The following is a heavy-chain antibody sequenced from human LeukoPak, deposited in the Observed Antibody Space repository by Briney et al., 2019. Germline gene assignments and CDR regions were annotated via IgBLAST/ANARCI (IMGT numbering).Heavy chain of an antibody. Sequence: PGGSLRLSCAASGFTFSSYAISWVRQAPGKGLEWVAVISYDGSNKYYADSVKGRFTISRDNSKNTLYLQMNSLRAEDTAVYYCAKDLLASREVTPSFDPWGQGTLVTVSS. CDR2: ISYDGSNK. CDR1: GFTFSSYA. V-gene: IGHV3-30*18. D-gene: IGHD2-21*02. CDR3: AKDLLASREVTPSFDP. J-gene: IGHJ5*02.